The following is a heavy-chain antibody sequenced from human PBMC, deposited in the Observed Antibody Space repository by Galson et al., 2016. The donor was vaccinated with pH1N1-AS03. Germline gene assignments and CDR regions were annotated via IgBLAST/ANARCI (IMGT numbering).Heavy chain of an antibody. J-gene: IGHJ3*02. D-gene: IGHD3-3*01. Sequence: SETLSLTCAVYGGSLTNYNWCWIRQLPGKGLEWIGEVNESGDTNYNPSLQSRVAISVDTSKNQFSLSLSSVTAADTAVYYCARRFSEFLVADISEAFDIWGPGTLVTVPS. CDR3: ARRFSEFLVADISEAFDI. CDR1: GGSLTNYN. CDR2: VNESGDT. V-gene: IGHV4-34*01.